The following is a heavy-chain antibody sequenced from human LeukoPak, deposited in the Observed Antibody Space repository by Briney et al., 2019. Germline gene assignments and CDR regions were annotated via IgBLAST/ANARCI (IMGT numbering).Heavy chain of an antibody. CDR3: ARGSGAFLEWLSSFDY. CDR1: GGTFSSYA. CDR2: IIPIFGTA. Sequence: SVKVSCKASGGTFSSYAISWVRQAPGQGLEWVGGIIPIFGTANYAQKFQGRVTITADESTSTAYMELSSLRSEDTAVYYCARGSGAFLEWLSSFDYWGQGTLVTVSS. V-gene: IGHV1-69*13. J-gene: IGHJ4*02. D-gene: IGHD3-3*02.